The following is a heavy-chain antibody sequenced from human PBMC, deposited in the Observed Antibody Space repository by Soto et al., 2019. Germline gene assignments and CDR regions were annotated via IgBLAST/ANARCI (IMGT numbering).Heavy chain of an antibody. Sequence: QLQLQESGPGLVKPSETLFLTCFVSGGSISRNNYYWGWIRQPPGKGLEWIGSMSSSRSTYYNPSLKSRVTISVDTPKNQFALRLTSVTAADTAVYYCASHLRPTNGGGGYFDYWGQGPLVTVSS. CDR3: ASHLRPTNGGGGYFDY. V-gene: IGHV4-39*01. D-gene: IGHD3-16*01. J-gene: IGHJ4*02. CDR2: MSSSRST. CDR1: GGSISRNNYY.